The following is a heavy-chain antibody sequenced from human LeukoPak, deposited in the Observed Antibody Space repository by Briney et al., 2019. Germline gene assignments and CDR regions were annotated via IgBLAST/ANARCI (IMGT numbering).Heavy chain of an antibody. V-gene: IGHV1-69*05. CDR3: ARATYYYDSSARGVYYYYMDV. CDR1: GETFSSYA. Sequence: ASVKVSCKASGETFSSYAISWVRQAPGQGLEWMGRIIPIFGTANYAQKFQGRVTITTDESTSTAYMELSSLRSEDTAVYYCARATYYYDSSARGVYYYYMDVWGKGTTVTVSS. CDR2: IIPIFGTA. J-gene: IGHJ6*03. D-gene: IGHD3-22*01.